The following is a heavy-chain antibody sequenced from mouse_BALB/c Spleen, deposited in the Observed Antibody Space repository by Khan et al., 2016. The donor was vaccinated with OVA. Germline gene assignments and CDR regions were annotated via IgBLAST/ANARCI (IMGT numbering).Heavy chain of an antibody. CDR1: GYTFTNYW. J-gene: IGHJ4*01. V-gene: IGHV1-63*02. Sequence: QVQLQQSGAELVRPGTSVKMSCKAAGYTFTNYWIGWINQRPGHGLEWIGDIYPGNGNTNYNEKFKGKATLTADTSSSTVYLQLSSLTSEDSAIYYCARPYYFGTNDATMDDWGQGTSVTVSS. CDR2: IYPGNGNT. CDR3: ARPYYFGTNDATMDD. D-gene: IGHD1-1*01.